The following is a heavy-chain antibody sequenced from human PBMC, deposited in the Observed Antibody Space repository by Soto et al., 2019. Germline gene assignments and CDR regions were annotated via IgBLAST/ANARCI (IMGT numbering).Heavy chain of an antibody. CDR3: ARDLTGYSYGDAFDI. D-gene: IGHD5-18*01. V-gene: IGHV1-2*02. CDR1: GYTFTGYY. CDR2: INPNSGGT. Sequence: ASVKVSCKASGYTFTGYYMHWVRQAPGQGLEWMGWINPNSGGTNYAQKFQGRVTMTRDTSISTAYMELSRLRSDDTAVYYCARDLTGYSYGDAFDIWGQGTMVTVSS. J-gene: IGHJ3*02.